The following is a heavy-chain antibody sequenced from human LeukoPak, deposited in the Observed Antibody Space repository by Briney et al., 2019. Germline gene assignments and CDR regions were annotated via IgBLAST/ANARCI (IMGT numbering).Heavy chain of an antibody. CDR2: ISAYNGNT. J-gene: IGHJ4*02. Sequence: ASVKVSCKASGYSFTSYGISWVRQAPGQGLEWMGWISAYNGNTNYAQKLQGRVTMTTDTSTSTAYMELRSLRSDDTAVYYCARDTWIQLWPPGDYWGQGTLVTVSS. V-gene: IGHV1-18*01. D-gene: IGHD5-18*01. CDR1: GYSFTSYG. CDR3: ARDTWIQLWPPGDY.